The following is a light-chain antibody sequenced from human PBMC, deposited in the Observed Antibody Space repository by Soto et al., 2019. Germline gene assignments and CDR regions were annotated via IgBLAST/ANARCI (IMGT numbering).Light chain of an antibody. Sequence: DIQMTQSPSFVYASVGDRVNITCGASQGISSCLAWYQQKPGKAPKLLIYAASNLQSGVPSRFSGSGSGTDFTLTISSLQPEDCATYYCQQENSFPYTFGPGTKWAIK. V-gene: IGKV1D-12*01. J-gene: IGKJ2*01. CDR1: QGISSC. CDR3: QQENSFPYT. CDR2: AAS.